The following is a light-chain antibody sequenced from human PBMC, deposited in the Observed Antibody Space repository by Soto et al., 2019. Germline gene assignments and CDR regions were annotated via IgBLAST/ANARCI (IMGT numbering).Light chain of an antibody. CDR2: SSS. V-gene: IGLV1-44*01. Sequence: QSVVTQPPSASGTPGQRVTISCSGSASNIGSNPVNWHQHLPGTAPKLLIYSSSHRPSGVPDRCSGSKSGTSASLAVSGLQSGDEADYYCAAWDVSLNVVVFGGGTKVTV. CDR1: ASNIGSNP. J-gene: IGLJ2*01. CDR3: AAWDVSLNVVV.